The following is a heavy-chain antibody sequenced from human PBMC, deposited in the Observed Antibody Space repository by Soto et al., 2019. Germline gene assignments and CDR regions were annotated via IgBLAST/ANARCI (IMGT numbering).Heavy chain of an antibody. J-gene: IGHJ4*02. CDR2: IYYSGST. Sequence: QVQLQESGPGLVKPSETLSLTCTVSGGSVNYYWSWIRQPPGQGLEWMGYIYYSGSTSYNPPLKSRVTITVETSKNQISLKLSSVTAADTAVDYCARDQGIAVAVFEYWGQGTLVTVSS. CDR1: GGSVNYY. V-gene: IGHV4-59*02. D-gene: IGHD6-19*01. CDR3: ARDQGIAVAVFEY.